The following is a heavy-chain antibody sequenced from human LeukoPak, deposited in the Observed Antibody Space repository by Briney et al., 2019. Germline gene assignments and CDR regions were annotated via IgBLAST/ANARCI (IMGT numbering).Heavy chain of an antibody. CDR1: GYTFTSYA. CDR2: INTNTGNP. V-gene: IGHV7-4-1*02. J-gene: IGHJ4*02. Sequence: ASVKVSCKASGYTFTSYAMNWVRQAPGQGLEWMGWINTNTGNPTYAQGFTGRFVFSSDTSVNTAYLQISSLKAEDTAIYYCARVQGYCSTTSRYPHYWGQGTLVTVSS. CDR3: ARVQGYCSTTSRYPHY. D-gene: IGHD2-2*01.